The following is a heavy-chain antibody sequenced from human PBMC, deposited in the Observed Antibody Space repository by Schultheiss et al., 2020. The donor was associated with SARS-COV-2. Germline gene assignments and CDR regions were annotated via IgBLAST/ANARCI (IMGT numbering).Heavy chain of an antibody. CDR3: ARVSRGDYVWGSYHRFDY. J-gene: IGHJ4*02. CDR2: IYYSGST. Sequence: SETLSLTCTVSGGSISSGGYYWSWIRQHPGKGLEWIGYIYYSGSTNYNPSLKSRVTISVDTSKNQFSLKLSSVTAADTAVYYCARVSRGDYVWGSYHRFDYWGQGTLVTVSS. CDR1: GGSISSGGYY. D-gene: IGHD3-16*02. V-gene: IGHV4-61*08.